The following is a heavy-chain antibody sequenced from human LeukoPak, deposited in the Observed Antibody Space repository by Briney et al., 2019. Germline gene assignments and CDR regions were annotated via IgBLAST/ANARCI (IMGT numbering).Heavy chain of an antibody. CDR2: IKQDGSEK. Sequence: GGSLRLSCAASGFTFSSYAMSWVRQAPGKGLEWVANIKQDGSEKYYVDSVKGRFTISRDNAKNSLYLQTNSLRAEDTAVYYCARDLGHCSSTSCYYYYMDVWGKGTTVTVSS. CDR1: GFTFSSYA. J-gene: IGHJ6*03. D-gene: IGHD2-2*01. CDR3: ARDLGHCSSTSCYYYYMDV. V-gene: IGHV3-7*01.